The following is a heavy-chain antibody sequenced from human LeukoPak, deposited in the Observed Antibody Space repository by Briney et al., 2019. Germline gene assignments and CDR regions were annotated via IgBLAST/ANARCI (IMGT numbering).Heavy chain of an antibody. CDR2: INPSGGST. CDR3: ARVFSGNSDDYYYGMDV. Sequence: ASVKVSCKASGYTFTSYYMHWVRQAPGQGLEWMGIINPSGGSTSYAQGFQGRVTMTRDTSTSTVYMELSSLRSEDTAVYYCARVFSGNSDDYYYGMDVWGQGTTVTVSS. D-gene: IGHD4-23*01. J-gene: IGHJ6*02. V-gene: IGHV1-46*01. CDR1: GYTFTSYY.